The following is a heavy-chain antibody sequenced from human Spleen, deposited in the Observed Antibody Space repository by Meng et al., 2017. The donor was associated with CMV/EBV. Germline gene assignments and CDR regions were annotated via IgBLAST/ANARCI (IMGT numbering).Heavy chain of an antibody. CDR2: INPNSGGT. CDR1: GGTFSSYA. J-gene: IGHJ6*02. V-gene: IGHV1-2*02. CDR3: ARGEVAAAYYYGMDV. D-gene: IGHD6-19*01. Sequence: ASVKVSCMASGGTFSSYAISWVRQAPGQGLEWMGWINPNSGGTNYAQQFQGRVTMTRDTSSSTDYMELSRLRSDDTAVYYCARGEVAAAYYYGMDVWGQGTTVTVSS.